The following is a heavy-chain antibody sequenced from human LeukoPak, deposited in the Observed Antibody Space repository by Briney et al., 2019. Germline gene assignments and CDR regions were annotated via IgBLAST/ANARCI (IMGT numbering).Heavy chain of an antibody. CDR2: IYYSGSA. V-gene: IGHV4-30-4*08. CDR1: GGSIISSAYY. CDR3: VRTEVSSGSEDY. D-gene: IGHD6-19*01. Sequence: SETLSLTCTVSGGSIISSAYYWSWIRQPPGKGLEWIGYIYYSGSAYYNPSLKSRVTISLDTSKNQFSLKLSSVTAADTAVYYCVRTEVSSGSEDYWGQGTLVTVSS. J-gene: IGHJ4*02.